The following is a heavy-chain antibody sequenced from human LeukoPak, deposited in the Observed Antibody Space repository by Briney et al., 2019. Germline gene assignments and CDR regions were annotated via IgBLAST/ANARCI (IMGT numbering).Heavy chain of an antibody. CDR3: AKDQTHGYSYRGNWFDP. CDR2: ISGDGGST. D-gene: IGHD5-18*01. V-gene: IGHV3-43*02. CDR1: GFTFDDYA. J-gene: IGHJ5*02. Sequence: PAGSLTLSCAASGFTFDDYAMLWVRQAPRKGLEWVSLISGDGGSTYYADSVKGRFTISRDNSKNSLYLQMNSLRTEDTALYCCAKDQTHGYSYRGNWFDPWGQGTLVTVSS.